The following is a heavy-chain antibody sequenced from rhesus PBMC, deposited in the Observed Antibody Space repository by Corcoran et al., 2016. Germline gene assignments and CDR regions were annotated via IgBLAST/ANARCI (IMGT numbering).Heavy chain of an antibody. CDR2: INGNIGST. CDR1: GGSFSSYW. Sequence: QVQLQESGPGLVKPSETLSLTCAVSGGSFSSYWWSWIRQPPGKGLEWIGEINGNIGSTNYNPSLKSRVTISKDASKNQFSLKLSSVTAADTAVYYCARQGIFDYWGQGVLVTVSS. J-gene: IGHJ4*01. D-gene: IGHD5-42*01. CDR3: ARQGIFDY. V-gene: IGHV4-80*01.